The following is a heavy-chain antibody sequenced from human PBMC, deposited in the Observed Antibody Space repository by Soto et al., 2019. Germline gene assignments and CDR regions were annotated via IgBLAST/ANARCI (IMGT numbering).Heavy chain of an antibody. Sequence: PGGSLRLSCAASGFPFSSCSMNWVRQAPGKGLEWVSFISSTSSYIYYADSVKGRFTISRDNAKNSLYLQMNSLRAEDTAVYYCARDPDYYDSSGYYSVDYWGQGT. CDR1: GFPFSSCS. D-gene: IGHD3-22*01. CDR3: ARDPDYYDSSGYYSVDY. V-gene: IGHV3-21*01. CDR2: ISSTSSYI. J-gene: IGHJ4*02.